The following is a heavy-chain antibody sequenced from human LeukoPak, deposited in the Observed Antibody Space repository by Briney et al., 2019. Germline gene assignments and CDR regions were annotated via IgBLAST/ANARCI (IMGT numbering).Heavy chain of an antibody. Sequence: GSLRLSCAASGFTFSNAWMSWVRQAPGKGLEWVGRIKSKTDGGTTDYAAPVKGRFTISRDDSKNTLYLQMNSLRAEDTAVYYCAKARIVVVPPADALDVWGQGTMVTVSS. CDR3: AKARIVVVPPADALDV. CDR2: IKSKTDGGTT. D-gene: IGHD3-22*01. J-gene: IGHJ3*01. V-gene: IGHV3-15*01. CDR1: GFTFSNAW.